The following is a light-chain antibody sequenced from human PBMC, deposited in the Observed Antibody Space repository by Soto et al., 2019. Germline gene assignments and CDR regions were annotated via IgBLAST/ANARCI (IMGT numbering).Light chain of an antibody. CDR3: GAWDDSLSVYV. CDR2: TNN. V-gene: IGLV1-47*02. J-gene: IGLJ1*01. Sequence: QSVLTQPPSASGTPGQRVTISCSGSSSNIGSNYVYWYQHLPGTAPKLLIYTNNLRPSGVPDRFSGPKSGTSASLAISGLRSEDEADYYCGAWDDSLSVYVFGTGTKVTVL. CDR1: SSNIGSNY.